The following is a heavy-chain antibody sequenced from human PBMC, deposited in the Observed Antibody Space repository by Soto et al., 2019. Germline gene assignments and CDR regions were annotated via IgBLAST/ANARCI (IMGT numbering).Heavy chain of an antibody. D-gene: IGHD6-19*01. V-gene: IGHV3-33*01. J-gene: IGHJ4*02. CDR2: IWYDGSNK. Sequence: QVQLVESGGGVVQPGRSLRLSCAASGFTFSSYGMHWVRQAPGKGLEWVAVIWYDGSNKYYVDSVKGRFTISRDNSKNTLYLQMDSLRAEDTAVYYCARLGSGWCADYWGQGTLVTVSS. CDR1: GFTFSSYG. CDR3: ARLGSGWCADY.